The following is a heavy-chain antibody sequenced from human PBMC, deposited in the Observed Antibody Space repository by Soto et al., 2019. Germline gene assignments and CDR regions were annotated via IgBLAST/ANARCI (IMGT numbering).Heavy chain of an antibody. CDR3: AXXDYYDRRFNS. D-gene: IGHD3-22*01. V-gene: IGHV3-7*03. J-gene: IGHJ4*02. CDR2: IKEDGSGK. CDR1: GFTFSSSW. Sequence: LRLSCAASGFTFSSSWMNWVRQAPGKGLEWVADIKEDGSGKYYVDSLKGRFTISRDNAKNSLYLQMNSLRAEDTAXXXXAXXDYYDRRFNSWGQXTLVTVSS.